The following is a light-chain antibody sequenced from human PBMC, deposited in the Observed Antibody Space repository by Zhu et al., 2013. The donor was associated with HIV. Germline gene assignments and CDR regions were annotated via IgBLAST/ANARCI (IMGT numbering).Light chain of an antibody. CDR1: SSDIGGYNY. Sequence: QSALTQPASVSGSPGQSITISCTGTSSDIGGYNYVSWYQQHPGKAPKVIIYEVSNRPSGVSNRFSGSKSGTSASLAISGLRSEDEGDYYCQSYDSSLSGEGVVIGGGTRLTVL. V-gene: IGLV2-14*01. CDR3: QSYDSSLSGEGVV. J-gene: IGLJ2*01. CDR2: EVS.